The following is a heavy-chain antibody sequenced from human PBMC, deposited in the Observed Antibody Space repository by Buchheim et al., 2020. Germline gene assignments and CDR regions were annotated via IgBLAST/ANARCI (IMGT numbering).Heavy chain of an antibody. CDR2: IYYSGST. CDR1: GGSISSSSYY. J-gene: IGHJ4*02. CDR3: ARLLEDVVAVPAILILDY. V-gene: IGHV4-39*01. Sequence: QVQLQESGPGLVKPSQTLSLTCTVSGGSISSSSYYWGWIRQPPGKGLEWIGSIYYSGSTYYNPSLKSRVTISVDTSKNQFSLKVSSVTAADTAMYYCARLLEDVVAVPAILILDYWGQGTL. D-gene: IGHD2-2*01.